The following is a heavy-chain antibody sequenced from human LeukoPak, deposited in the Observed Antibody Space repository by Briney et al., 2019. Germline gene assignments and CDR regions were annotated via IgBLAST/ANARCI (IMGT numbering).Heavy chain of an antibody. CDR3: TKDRIVGATKADY. D-gene: IGHD1-26*01. CDR2: IRYYGSNK. J-gene: IGHJ4*02. Sequence: GGPLRLSCAASGFTFSSYGMHWVRQAPGKGLEWVAFIRYYGSNKYYADSVKGRFTISRENSKNTLYLQMNSMRREDTAVYNDTKDRIVGATKADYWGQGTPVTVSS. CDR1: GFTFSSYG. V-gene: IGHV3-30*02.